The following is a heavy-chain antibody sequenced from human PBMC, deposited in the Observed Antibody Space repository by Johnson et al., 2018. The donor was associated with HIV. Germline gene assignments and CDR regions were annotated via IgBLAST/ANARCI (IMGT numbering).Heavy chain of an antibody. CDR2: ISYDGSNK. D-gene: IGHD2-21*02. CDR1: GFTFSSYA. V-gene: IGHV3-30-3*01. Sequence: QMLLVESGGGVVQPGRSLRLSCAASGFTFSSYAMHWVRQAPGKGLEWVAVISYDGSNKYYADSVKGRFTISRDNSKNTLYLQMNSLRAEDTAVYYCAKDQYCGGDCYPDAFDIWGQGTMVTVSS. CDR3: AKDQYCGGDCYPDAFDI. J-gene: IGHJ3*02.